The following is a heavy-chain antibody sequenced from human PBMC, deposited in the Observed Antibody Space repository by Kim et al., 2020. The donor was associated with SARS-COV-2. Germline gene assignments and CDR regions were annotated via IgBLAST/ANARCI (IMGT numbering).Heavy chain of an antibody. Sequence: SETLSLTCTVSGGSISSYYWSWIRQPPGKGLEWIGYIYYSGSTNYNPSLKSRVTISVDTSKNQFSLKLSSVTAADTAVYYCAREAGYDILTGPQPAWFDP. J-gene: IGHJ5*02. CDR3: AREAGYDILTGPQPAWFDP. D-gene: IGHD3-9*01. CDR1: GGSISSYY. CDR2: IYYSGST. V-gene: IGHV4-59*01.